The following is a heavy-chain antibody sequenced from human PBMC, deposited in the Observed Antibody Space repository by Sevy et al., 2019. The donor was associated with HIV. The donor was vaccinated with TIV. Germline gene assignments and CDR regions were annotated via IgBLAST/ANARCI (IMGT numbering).Heavy chain of an antibody. CDR3: ARDLGGGSFHALCAGFDS. Sequence: LETLSLTCTVSGGSISSYYWSWIRQPPGKELEWIGYIDYSGSTNYNPSLKSGVTISVDTSKNQFALKLRSVTAADTVVDYCARDLGGGSFHALCAGFDSWGQGTLVTVSS. J-gene: IGHJ5*01. D-gene: IGHD2-15*01. CDR2: IDYSGST. V-gene: IGHV4-59*01. CDR1: GGSISSYY.